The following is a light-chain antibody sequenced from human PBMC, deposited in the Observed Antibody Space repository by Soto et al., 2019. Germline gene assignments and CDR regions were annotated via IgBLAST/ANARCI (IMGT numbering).Light chain of an antibody. CDR2: GAS. J-gene: IGKJ4*01. CDR1: QSSSTK. Sequence: EIVMTQSPATLSMSPGERATLSCRASQSSSTKVAWYQQKPGQAPRLLIYGASTRATGVPARFSGSGSGTEFTLSISSLQSEHFAVYYCQHYNSWPLTFGGGTKVEIK. CDR3: QHYNSWPLT. V-gene: IGKV3-15*01.